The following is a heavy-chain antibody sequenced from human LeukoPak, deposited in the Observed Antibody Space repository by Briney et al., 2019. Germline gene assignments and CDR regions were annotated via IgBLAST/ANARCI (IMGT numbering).Heavy chain of an antibody. Sequence: GGSLRLSCAASGFTFSSYEMNWVRQAPGKGLEWVSGINWNGGSTGYADSVKGRFTISRDNAKNSLYLQMNSLRAEDTALYYCARDSSFYTDYYGMDVWGQGTTVTVSS. CDR3: ARDSSFYTDYYGMDV. CDR2: INWNGGST. D-gene: IGHD6-13*01. J-gene: IGHJ6*02. V-gene: IGHV3-20*04. CDR1: GFTFSSYE.